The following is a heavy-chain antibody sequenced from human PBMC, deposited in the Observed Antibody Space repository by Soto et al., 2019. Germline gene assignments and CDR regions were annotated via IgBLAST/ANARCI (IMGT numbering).Heavy chain of an antibody. Sequence: EVQLLESGGGLVQPGGSLRLSCAASGFTFSSYAMSWVRQAPGKGLEWVSAISGSGGSTYYADSVKGRFTISRDNSKNTLYLQMNSLRAEDTDVDYDAKDPIVVVPRRRFDYWGQGTLVTVSS. CDR3: AKDPIVVVPRRRFDY. CDR2: ISGSGGST. CDR1: GFTFSSYA. J-gene: IGHJ4*02. D-gene: IGHD3-22*01. V-gene: IGHV3-23*01.